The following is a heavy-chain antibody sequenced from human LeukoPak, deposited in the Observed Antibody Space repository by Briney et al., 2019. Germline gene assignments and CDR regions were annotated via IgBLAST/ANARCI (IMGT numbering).Heavy chain of an antibody. CDR3: ARVKWFGELWRGENWFDP. CDR1: GFTFSSYW. CDR2: INSDGSST. V-gene: IGHV3-74*01. J-gene: IGHJ5*02. D-gene: IGHD3-10*01. Sequence: PGGSLRLSCAASGFTFSSYWMHWVRQAPGKGLVWVSRINSDGSSTSYADSVKGRFTISRDNAKNTLYLQMNSLRAGDTAVYYCARVKWFGELWRGENWFDPWGQGTLVTVSS.